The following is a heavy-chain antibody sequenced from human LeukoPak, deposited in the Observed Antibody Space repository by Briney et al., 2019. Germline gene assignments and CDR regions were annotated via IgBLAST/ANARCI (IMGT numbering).Heavy chain of an antibody. Sequence: GGSLRLSCAASGFTFSSYAMSWVRQAPGKGLEWVSAISGSGGSTYYADSVKGRFTISRDNSKNTLYLQMNSLRAEDTAVYYCAKAAPLTYYYDSSGYPPDAFDIWGQGTMVTVSS. CDR1: GFTFSSYA. J-gene: IGHJ3*02. D-gene: IGHD3-22*01. V-gene: IGHV3-23*01. CDR3: AKAAPLTYYYDSSGYPPDAFDI. CDR2: ISGSGGST.